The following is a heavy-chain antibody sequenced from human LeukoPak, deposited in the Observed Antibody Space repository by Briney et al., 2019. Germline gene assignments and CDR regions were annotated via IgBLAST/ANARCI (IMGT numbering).Heavy chain of an antibody. CDR2: TYYSGST. Sequence: SETLSLTCTVSGGSISSYNWSWIRQPQGKGLEWMGYTYYSGSTNYNPSLKSRVTISVDTSKNQFSLKLSSVTAADTAVYYCARGADFWSGYSFDPWGQGTLVTVSS. CDR3: ARGADFWSGYSFDP. J-gene: IGHJ5*02. V-gene: IGHV4-59*01. D-gene: IGHD3-3*01. CDR1: GGSISSYN.